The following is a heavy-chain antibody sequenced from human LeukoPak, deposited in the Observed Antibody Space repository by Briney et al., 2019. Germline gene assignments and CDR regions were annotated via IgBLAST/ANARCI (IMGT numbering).Heavy chain of an antibody. D-gene: IGHD4-17*01. CDR3: AREKSGDSPNFDY. Sequence: GGSLRLFCAASGFTFSSYAMHWVRQAPGKGLEWVAVISYDGSNKYYADSVKGRFTISRDNSKNTLYLQMNSLRAEDTAVYYCAREKSGDSPNFDYWGQGTLVTVSS. CDR1: GFTFSSYA. J-gene: IGHJ4*02. V-gene: IGHV3-30*04. CDR2: ISYDGSNK.